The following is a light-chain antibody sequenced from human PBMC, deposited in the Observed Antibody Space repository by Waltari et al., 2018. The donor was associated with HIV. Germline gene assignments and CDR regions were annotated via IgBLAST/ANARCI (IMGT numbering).Light chain of an antibody. J-gene: IGLJ3*02. Sequence: QSVLTQPPSVSGAPGQTVTISCTGSSSNIGAAYDLHWYQQVPGTAPKLLVYANTNRPAGVPDRFAGSKSGTSAALAICGLQTEDEADYYCQSYVSSVNVVFGGGTRVTVL. CDR3: QSYVSSVNVV. CDR1: SSNIGAAYD. V-gene: IGLV1-40*01. CDR2: ANT.